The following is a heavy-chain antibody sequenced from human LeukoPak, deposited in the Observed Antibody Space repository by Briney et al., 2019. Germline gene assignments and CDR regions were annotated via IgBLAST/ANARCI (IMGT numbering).Heavy chain of an antibody. CDR2: IYSSGST. D-gene: IGHD6-6*01. J-gene: IGHJ5*02. CDR3: ARRSSPSANWFDP. CDR1: GGSISSYY. Sequence: KPSETLSLTCIVSGGSISSYYWSWIRQPPGKGLEWIGYIYSSGSTNSNPSLKSRVTISVDTSKSQFSLKMTSVTAADTAVYYCARRSSPSANWFDPWGQGTLVTVSS. V-gene: IGHV4-4*09.